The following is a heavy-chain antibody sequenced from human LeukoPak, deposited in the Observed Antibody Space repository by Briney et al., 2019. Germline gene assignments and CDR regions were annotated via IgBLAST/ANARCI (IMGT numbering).Heavy chain of an antibody. CDR2: ISGSGGST. CDR3: AKMCEESCQPPRCGSCYD. J-gene: IGHJ4*02. CDR1: GFTFSSYA. V-gene: IGHV3-23*01. D-gene: IGHD2-15*01. Sequence: GGSLGLSCAASGFTFSSYAMSWVRQAPGKGLEWVSAISGSGGSTYYADSVKGRFTISRDNSKNTLYLQMNSLRAEDTAVYYCAKMCEESCQPPRCGSCYDWGQGTLVTVSS.